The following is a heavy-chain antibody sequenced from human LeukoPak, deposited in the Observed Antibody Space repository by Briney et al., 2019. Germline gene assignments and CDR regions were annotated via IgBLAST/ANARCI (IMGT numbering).Heavy chain of an antibody. CDR1: GFTVSDGW. CDR3: ATSNHIVSVPTLVRDYYYGMDV. J-gene: IGHJ6*02. CDR2: IKSKSEGETT. V-gene: IGHV3-15*01. D-gene: IGHD2-21*01. Sequence: GGSLRLSCAASGFTVSDGWMSWVRQAPGKGLEWVGRIKSKSEGETTDYAAPVSGRFTLARDVSKNTLYLQMENLKIGDTAVYYCATSNHIVSVPTLVRDYYYGMDVWGQGTTVTVSS.